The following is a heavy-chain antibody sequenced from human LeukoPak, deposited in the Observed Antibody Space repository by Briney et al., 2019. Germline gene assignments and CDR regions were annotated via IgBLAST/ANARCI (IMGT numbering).Heavy chain of an antibody. D-gene: IGHD2-2*01. CDR1: GGTLSSYA. CDR2: IIPIFGTA. CDR3: ARDGYQRIYYYGMDV. J-gene: IGHJ6*02. Sequence: SVKVSCEASGGTLSSYAISWVRQAPGQGLEWMGGIIPIFGTANYAQKFQGRVTITADESTSTAYMELSSLRSEDTAVYYCARDGYQRIYYYGMDVWGQGTTVTVSS. V-gene: IGHV1-69*13.